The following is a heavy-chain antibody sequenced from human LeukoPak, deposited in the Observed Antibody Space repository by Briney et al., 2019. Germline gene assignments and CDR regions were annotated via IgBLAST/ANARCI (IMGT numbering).Heavy chain of an antibody. J-gene: IGHJ4*02. D-gene: IGHD3-16*01. CDR3: AKDYGGGRGIFDY. CDR1: GFTFSSYG. Sequence: GRSLRLSCAASGFTFSSYGMHWVRRAPGKGLEWVAVIWYDGSNKYYADSVKGRFTISRDNSKNTLYLQMNSLRAEDTAVYYCAKDYGGGRGIFDYWGQGTLVTVSS. CDR2: IWYDGSNK. V-gene: IGHV3-33*06.